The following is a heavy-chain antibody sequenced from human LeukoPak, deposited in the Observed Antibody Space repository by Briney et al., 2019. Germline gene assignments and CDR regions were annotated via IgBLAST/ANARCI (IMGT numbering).Heavy chain of an antibody. CDR3: AREGDFRNFDY. V-gene: IGHV4-59*01. CDR1: GGSISSYY. D-gene: IGHD2-21*02. J-gene: IGHJ4*02. CDR2: MYYIGST. Sequence: SGTLSLTCTVSGGSISSYYWSWIRQPPGKGLEWVGHMYYIGSTNYNPSLKSRVTISVDTSKNQFSLKLSSVTAADTAVYYCAREGDFRNFDYWGQGTLVTVS.